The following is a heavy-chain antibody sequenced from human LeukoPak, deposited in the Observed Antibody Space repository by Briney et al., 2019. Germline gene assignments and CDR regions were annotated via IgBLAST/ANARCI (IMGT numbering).Heavy chain of an antibody. Sequence: GGSLRLSCAASGFTISDYGMDWVRQVPGKGLEWVAFIRYDGSNKYYADSVKGRFTISRDNSKNTLYLQMNSLRAEDTAVYYCAKSGGSSGKALGYWGQGTLVTVSS. CDR2: IRYDGSNK. J-gene: IGHJ4*02. D-gene: IGHD3-22*01. V-gene: IGHV3-30*02. CDR3: AKSGGSSGKALGY. CDR1: GFTISDYG.